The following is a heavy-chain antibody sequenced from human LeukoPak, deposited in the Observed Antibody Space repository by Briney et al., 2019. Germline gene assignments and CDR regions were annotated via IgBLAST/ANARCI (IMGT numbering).Heavy chain of an antibody. CDR1: GFTFSSYA. Sequence: PGGSLRLSCAASGFTFSSYAMGWVRQAPGKGLEWVSAISGSGGSTYYADSVKGRFTISRDNSKNTLYLQMNSLRAEDTAVYYCAKDCSSTSCFYYYYGMDVWGQGTTVTVSS. V-gene: IGHV3-23*01. D-gene: IGHD2-2*01. CDR2: ISGSGGST. J-gene: IGHJ6*02. CDR3: AKDCSSTSCFYYYYGMDV.